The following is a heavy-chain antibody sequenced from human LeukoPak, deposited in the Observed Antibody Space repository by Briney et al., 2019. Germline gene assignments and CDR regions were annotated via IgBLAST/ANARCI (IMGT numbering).Heavy chain of an antibody. CDR1: GFTFSSYG. J-gene: IGHJ6*02. Sequence: PGGSLRLSCAASGFTFSSYGMHWVRQAPGKGLEWVSGISWNSGSIGYADSVKGRFTISRDNAKNSLYLQMNSLRAEDTALYYCAKDKADGMDVWGQGTTVTVSS. V-gene: IGHV3-9*01. D-gene: IGHD6-13*01. CDR3: AKDKADGMDV. CDR2: ISWNSGSI.